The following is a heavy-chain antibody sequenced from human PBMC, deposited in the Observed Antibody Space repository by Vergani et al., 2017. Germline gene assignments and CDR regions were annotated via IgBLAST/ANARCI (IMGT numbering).Heavy chain of an antibody. J-gene: IGHJ4*02. D-gene: IGHD3-9*01. CDR2: IYRTGRT. CDR3: ARRSGIVYDIFSGTQYFFDF. V-gene: IGHV4-38-2*01. CDR1: GFSIDNGYY. Sequence: VPLQESGPGLVKPSETLSLTCAVSGFSIDNGYYWDWIRQPPGKGLVWIGSIYRTGRTHFNPSLKSRVTISVDTSNNHFSLRLNSLTAADTAVYYCARRSGIVYDIFSGTQYFFDFWGQGTLVTVSS.